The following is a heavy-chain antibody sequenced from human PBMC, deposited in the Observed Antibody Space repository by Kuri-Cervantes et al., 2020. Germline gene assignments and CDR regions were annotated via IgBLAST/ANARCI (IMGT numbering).Heavy chain of an antibody. CDR1: GGSVSSGSYY. V-gene: IGHV4-39*01. CDR2: IYHSGST. J-gene: IGHJ4*02. D-gene: IGHD4-17*01. Sequence: SETLSLTCTVSGGSVSSGSYYWGWIRQPPGKGLEWIGSIYHSGSTYYNPSLKSRVTISVDTSKNQFSLKLSSVTAADTAVYYCARHDLYYGDLNYWGQGTLVTVSS. CDR3: ARHDLYYGDLNY.